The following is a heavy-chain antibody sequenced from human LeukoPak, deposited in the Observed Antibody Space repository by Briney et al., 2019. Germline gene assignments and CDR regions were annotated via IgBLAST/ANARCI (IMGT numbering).Heavy chain of an antibody. CDR2: IYSSGST. CDR1: GASISSSNYY. CDR3: ARRSYNSPFRY. J-gene: IGHJ4*02. V-gene: IGHV4-39*02. D-gene: IGHD5-24*01. Sequence: SETLSLTCAVSGASISSSNYYWGWVRQSPGKGLEWIGNIYSSGSTNYNPSLKSRATISVDTSKNHFSLNLRSVTAADTAVYYCARRSYNSPFRYWGQGTPVTVSS.